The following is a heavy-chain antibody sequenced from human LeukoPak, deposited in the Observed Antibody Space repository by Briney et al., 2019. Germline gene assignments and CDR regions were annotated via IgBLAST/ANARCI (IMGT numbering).Heavy chain of an antibody. D-gene: IGHD2-2*01. J-gene: IGHJ3*02. CDR2: INHSGST. CDR3: ARSGIVVVPAAIFAFDI. Sequence: PSETLSLTCAVYGGSFSGYYWSWIRQPPGKGLEWIWEINHSGSTNYNPSLKSRVTISVDTSKNQFSLKLSSVTAADTAVYYCARSGIVVVPAAIFAFDIWGQRTMVTVSS. CDR1: GGSFSGYY. V-gene: IGHV4-34*01.